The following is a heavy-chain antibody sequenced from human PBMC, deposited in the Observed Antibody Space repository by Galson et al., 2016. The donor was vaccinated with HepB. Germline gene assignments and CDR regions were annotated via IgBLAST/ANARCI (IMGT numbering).Heavy chain of an antibody. Sequence: SETLSLTCTVSGASIRDGSYFWSWVRQSPGKRLEWIGYIYYTEATNYNPSLNSRVTISIDTSKNQFSLRLTSVTAADTAVYYCGGDIYYGNYGGWFDPWGQGTLVTVSS. V-gene: IGHV4-61*01. CDR3: GGDIYYGNYGGWFDP. CDR2: IYYTEAT. CDR1: GASIRDGSYF. J-gene: IGHJ5*02. D-gene: IGHD4-11*01.